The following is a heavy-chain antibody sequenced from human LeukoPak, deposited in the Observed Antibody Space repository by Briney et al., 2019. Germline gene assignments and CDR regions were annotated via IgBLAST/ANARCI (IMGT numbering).Heavy chain of an antibody. Sequence: SETLSLTCTVSGYSISSGYYWGWIRQPPGKGLEWIGSIYHSGSTYYNPSLKSRVTISVDTSKNQFSLKLSSVTAADTAVYYCATTPVVAPAAISYRGPYNWFDPWGQGTLVTVSS. D-gene: IGHD2-2*02. CDR1: GYSISSGYY. CDR2: IYHSGST. V-gene: IGHV4-38-2*02. CDR3: ATTPVVAPAAISYRGPYNWFDP. J-gene: IGHJ5*02.